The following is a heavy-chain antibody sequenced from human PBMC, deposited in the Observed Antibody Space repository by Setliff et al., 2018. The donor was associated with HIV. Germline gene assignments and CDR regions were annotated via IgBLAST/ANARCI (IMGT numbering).Heavy chain of an antibody. D-gene: IGHD6-6*01. Sequence: GGSLRLSCAASGFTFDNYGMTWVRQAPGKGLEWVSGINWNGGSTGYADSVKGRFTISRDNAKNSLHLQMNSLRAEDTALYYCARDQSQSIVARQDGVYYYYYMDVWGKGTTVTVSS. CDR3: ARDQSQSIVARQDGVYYYYYMDV. CDR1: GFTFDNYG. CDR2: INWNGGST. J-gene: IGHJ6*03. V-gene: IGHV3-20*04.